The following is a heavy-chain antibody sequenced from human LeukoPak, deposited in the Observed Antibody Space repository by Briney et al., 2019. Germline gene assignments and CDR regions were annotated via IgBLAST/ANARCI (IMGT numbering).Heavy chain of an antibody. V-gene: IGHV3-74*01. J-gene: IGHJ6*04. CDR3: ARVHTAQLAPGVYYYYGMDV. D-gene: IGHD6-13*01. CDR2: INSDGSST. Sequence: PGGSLRLSCAASGFTFSSYWMHWVRQAPGKGLVWVSRINSDGSSTSYADSVKGRFTISRDNAKNTLYLQMNSLRAEDTAVYYCARVHTAQLAPGVYYYYGMDVWGKGTTVTVSS. CDR1: GFTFSSYW.